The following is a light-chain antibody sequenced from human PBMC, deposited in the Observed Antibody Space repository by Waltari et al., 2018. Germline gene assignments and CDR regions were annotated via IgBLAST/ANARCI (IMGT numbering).Light chain of an antibody. CDR2: DVN. Sequence: QSALTQPASVSGSPGQSITISCTGTISDIGDYNYVSWYQQYPGKAPTLIIFDVNKRSSGVSNRFSGSKSGNTSSLTISVLQAEDEADYYCNSYTFSNTWVFGGGTKLTVL. CDR3: NSYTFSNTWV. V-gene: IGLV2-14*01. J-gene: IGLJ3*02. CDR1: ISDIGDYNY.